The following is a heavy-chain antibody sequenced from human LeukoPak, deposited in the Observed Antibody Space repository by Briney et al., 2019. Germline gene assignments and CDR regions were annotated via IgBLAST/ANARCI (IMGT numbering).Heavy chain of an antibody. D-gene: IGHD6-13*01. CDR1: GFTFSSYE. Sequence: GGSLRLPCAASGFTFSSYEMNWVRQAPGRGLEWVSYISCSGSTIYYADSVKGRFTISRDNAKNSLYLQMNSLRAEDTAVYYCARDPGYSRGTGFDYWGQGTLVTVPS. V-gene: IGHV3-48*03. CDR3: ARDPGYSRGTGFDY. J-gene: IGHJ4*02. CDR2: ISCSGSTI.